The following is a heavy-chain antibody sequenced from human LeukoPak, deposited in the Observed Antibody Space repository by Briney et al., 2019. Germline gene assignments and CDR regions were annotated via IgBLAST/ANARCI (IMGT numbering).Heavy chain of an antibody. D-gene: IGHD6-13*01. J-gene: IGHJ4*02. V-gene: IGHV1-8*01. CDR3: ARGPRESSSSDY. Sequence: ASVKVSCKTSGYSFTNFDINWVRQAPGQGVEWMGWMNPDNGNTGYAQKFQGRVSVSGDTSITTAFMVLSSLRYDDTAVYFCARGPRESSSSDYWGQGTLVTVSS. CDR1: GYSFTNFD. CDR2: MNPDNGNT.